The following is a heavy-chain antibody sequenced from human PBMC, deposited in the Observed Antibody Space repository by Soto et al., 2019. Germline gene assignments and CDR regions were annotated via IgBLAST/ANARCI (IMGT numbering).Heavy chain of an antibody. J-gene: IGHJ6*02. CDR3: ARGGDSSSLRAFYSYGFDV. CDR1: GGTFNTYS. CDR2: IIPFIGAP. V-gene: IGHV1-69*18. Sequence: QVPLVQSGAEVKKPGSSVKVSCKASGGTFNTYSFGWLRQAPGQGLQWMGSIIPFIGAPNYAQNFQDRVTITADESTTTAYTELSGLKSEDTAVYFCARGGDSSSLRAFYSYGFDVWGQGTSVTVSS. D-gene: IGHD6-6*01.